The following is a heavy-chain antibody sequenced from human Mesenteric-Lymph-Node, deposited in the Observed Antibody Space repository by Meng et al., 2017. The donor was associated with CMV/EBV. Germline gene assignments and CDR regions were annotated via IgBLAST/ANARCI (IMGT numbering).Heavy chain of an antibody. V-gene: IGHV3-30*04. CDR3: AKDRGAGAASFDY. D-gene: IGHD6-13*01. J-gene: IGHJ4*02. CDR1: GFTFSRIA. CDR2: ILYDGSKQ. Sequence: GGFLRLSCPASGFTFSRIAMHWVRQAPGKGLEWVALILYDGSKQFYSDSVKGRFTISRDNSKNTLHLQMNSLRPEDTAIYYCAKDRGAGAASFDYWGQGTLVTVSS.